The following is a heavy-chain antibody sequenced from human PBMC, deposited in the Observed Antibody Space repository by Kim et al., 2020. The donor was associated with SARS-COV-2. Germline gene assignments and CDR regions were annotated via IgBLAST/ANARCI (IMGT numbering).Heavy chain of an antibody. CDR3: AKEGGPAAFFDY. CDR1: GFTFDDYA. D-gene: IGHD2-2*01. Sequence: GGSLRLSCAASGFTFDDYAMHWVRQAPGKGLEWVSGISWNSGSIGYADSVKGRFTISRDNAKNSLYLQMNSLRAEDTALYYCAKEGGPAAFFDYRGQGTLVTVSS. J-gene: IGHJ4*02. V-gene: IGHV3-9*01. CDR2: ISWNSGSI.